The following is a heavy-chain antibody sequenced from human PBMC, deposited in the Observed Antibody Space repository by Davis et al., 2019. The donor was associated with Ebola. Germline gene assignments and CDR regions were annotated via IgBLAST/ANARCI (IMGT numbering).Heavy chain of an antibody. CDR1: GFIFGTYA. J-gene: IGHJ6*02. CDR3: VKDGKYCSGGRCFGMDV. D-gene: IGHD2-15*01. CDR2: LNADGFNT. Sequence: GESLKISCVASGFIFGTYAMTWVRQAPGQGLEWVATLNADGFNTYYADSAKGRFTISRDTSKSTLFLDMNSLRAEDTARYYCVKDGKYCSGGRCFGMDVWGQGTTVAVSS. V-gene: IGHV3-23*01.